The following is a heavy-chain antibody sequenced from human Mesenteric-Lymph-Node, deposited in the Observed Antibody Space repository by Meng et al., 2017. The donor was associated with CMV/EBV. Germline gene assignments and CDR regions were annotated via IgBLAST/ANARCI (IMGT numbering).Heavy chain of an antibody. V-gene: IGHV4-39*01. CDR3: ARAVAPAGGDYYGMDV. J-gene: IGHJ6*02. CDR1: GGSISSSSYY. Sequence: SETLSLTCTVSGGSISSSSYYWGWIRQPPGKGLEWIGSIYYSGSTYYNPSLKSRVTISVDTSKNQFSLKLSSVTAADTAVYYCARAVAPAGGDYYGMDVWGQGTTVTVSS. CDR2: IYYSGST. D-gene: IGHD2-15*01.